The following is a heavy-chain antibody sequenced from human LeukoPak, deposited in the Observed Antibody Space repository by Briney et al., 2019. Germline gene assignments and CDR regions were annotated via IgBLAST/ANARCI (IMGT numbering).Heavy chain of an antibody. CDR2: ISGSGGST. D-gene: IGHD6-13*01. CDR1: GFTFSSYA. Sequence: GGSLRLSCAASGFTFSSYAMSWVRQAPGKGLEWVSAISGSGGSTYYADSVKGRFTISRDNSKNTLYLQMNSLRAEDTAVYYCAKGGYDSSSWYGYYYYYGMDVWGQGPTVTVSS. V-gene: IGHV3-23*01. J-gene: IGHJ6*02. CDR3: AKGGYDSSSWYGYYYYYGMDV.